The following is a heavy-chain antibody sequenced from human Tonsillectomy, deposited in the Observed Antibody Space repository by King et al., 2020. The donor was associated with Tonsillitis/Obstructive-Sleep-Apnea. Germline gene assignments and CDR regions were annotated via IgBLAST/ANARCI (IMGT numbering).Heavy chain of an antibody. CDR2: IRSKAYGGTT. D-gene: IGHD1-14*01. Sequence: EVQLVESWGGLVQPGRSLRLSCTTSGFTFGDYAMNWVRQAPGKGLEWVGFIRSKAYGGTTEYAASVKGRFTISRDDSKSIAYLQMNSLKIEDTAVYYCTRGNHGFDYWGQGTLVTVSS. CDR3: TRGNHGFDY. V-gene: IGHV3-49*04. J-gene: IGHJ4*02. CDR1: GFTFGDYA.